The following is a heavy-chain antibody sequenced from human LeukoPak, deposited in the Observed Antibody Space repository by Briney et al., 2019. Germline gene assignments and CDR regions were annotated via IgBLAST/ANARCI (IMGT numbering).Heavy chain of an antibody. CDR2: ISSSSSTI. CDR3: ARVGDYYGMDV. CDR1: GFTFSSYS. Sequence: GGSLRLSCAASGFTFSSYSMKWVRQAPGKGLEWVSYISSSSSTIYYADSVKGRFTISRDNAKNSLYLQMNSLRAEDTAVYYCARVGDYYGMDVWGQGTTVTVSS. J-gene: IGHJ6*02. V-gene: IGHV3-48*01.